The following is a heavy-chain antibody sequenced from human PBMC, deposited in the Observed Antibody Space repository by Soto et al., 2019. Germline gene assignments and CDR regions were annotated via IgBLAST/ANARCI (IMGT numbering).Heavy chain of an antibody. CDR1: GYTFPCYS. CDR3: ARVSVWTPLED. CDR2: INANSGGT. Sequence: QVQLVQSGAEVKKPGAAVKVSCKASGYTFPCYSMHWVRQSPGQGLECMGWINANSGGTNYAQKFQGLFTMTRDTSISTADMELSRLRSDDTAVYYCARVSVWTPLEDGGQGTMVNVSS. V-gene: IGHV1-2*04. J-gene: IGHJ4*02. D-gene: IGHD3-16*01.